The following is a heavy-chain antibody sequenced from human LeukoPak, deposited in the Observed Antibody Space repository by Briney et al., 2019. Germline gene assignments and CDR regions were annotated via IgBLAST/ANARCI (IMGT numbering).Heavy chain of an antibody. CDR2: INPNSGGT. V-gene: IGHV1-2*02. J-gene: IGHJ5*02. CDR1: GYTFTGYY. CDR3: AREGLGSLFHQNWFDP. D-gene: IGHD5-12*01. Sequence: ASVKVSCKASGYTFTGYYMHWVRQAPGQGLEWMGWINPNSGGTNYAQKFQGRVIITRDTSITTAYMELSRLRSDDTAVYYCAREGLGSLFHQNWFDPWGQGTLVTVSS.